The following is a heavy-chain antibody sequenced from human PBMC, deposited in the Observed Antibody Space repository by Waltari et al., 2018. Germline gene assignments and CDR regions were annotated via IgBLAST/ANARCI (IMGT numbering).Heavy chain of an antibody. CDR1: GYIFTDHY. Sequence: QVQLLQSGAEVKNIGASVKVTCKTSGYIFTDHYIHWVRQAPGQGLEWMGSIETNSGGTRFAQKCQGRVTMTRDTSITTVYMELKTLRSDDTAIYFCAKNRYLDDNHYIDVWGKGTTVTVSS. CDR3: AKNRYLDDNHYIDV. CDR2: IETNSGGT. J-gene: IGHJ6*03. V-gene: IGHV1-2*02. D-gene: IGHD3-9*01.